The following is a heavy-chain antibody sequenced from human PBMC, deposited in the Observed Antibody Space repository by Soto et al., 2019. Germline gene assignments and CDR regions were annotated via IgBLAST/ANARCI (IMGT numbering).Heavy chain of an antibody. CDR1: GGTFSSYA. V-gene: IGHV1-69*06. Sequence: SVKVSCKASGGTFSSYAISWVRQAPGQGLEWMGGIIPIFGTANYAQKFQGRVTITADKSTSTAYMELSSLRSEDTAVYYCARHHDIVVVTAAIPYYYYGMDVWGQGTTVTVSS. D-gene: IGHD2-2*02. J-gene: IGHJ6*02. CDR3: ARHHDIVVVTAAIPYYYYGMDV. CDR2: IIPIFGTA.